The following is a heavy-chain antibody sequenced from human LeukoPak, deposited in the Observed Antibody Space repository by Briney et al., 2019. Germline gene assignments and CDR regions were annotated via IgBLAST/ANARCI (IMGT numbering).Heavy chain of an antibody. Sequence: SETLSLTCTVSGGSISNYYWSWIRQPPGKGLEWIGYIYYSGSTSYNPSLKSRVTISVDTSKNQFSLKLSSVTAADTAVYYCAREEALGSGSFDYWGQGTLVTVSS. CDR3: AREEALGSGSFDY. CDR1: GGSISNYY. D-gene: IGHD1-26*01. V-gene: IGHV4-59*01. CDR2: IYYSGST. J-gene: IGHJ4*02.